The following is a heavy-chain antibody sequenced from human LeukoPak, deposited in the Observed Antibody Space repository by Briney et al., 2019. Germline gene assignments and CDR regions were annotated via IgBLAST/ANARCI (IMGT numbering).Heavy chain of an antibody. CDR2: IYSGGST. Sequence: GGSLRLSCAASGFTVSSNYMSWVRQAPGKGLEWVSVIYSGGSTYYADSVKGRFTISRDNSKNTLYLQMNSLRAEGTAVYYCARDLSGIAVAGMRYYFDYWGQGTLVTVSS. V-gene: IGHV3-66*02. D-gene: IGHD6-19*01. CDR1: GFTVSSNY. CDR3: ARDLSGIAVAGMRYYFDY. J-gene: IGHJ4*02.